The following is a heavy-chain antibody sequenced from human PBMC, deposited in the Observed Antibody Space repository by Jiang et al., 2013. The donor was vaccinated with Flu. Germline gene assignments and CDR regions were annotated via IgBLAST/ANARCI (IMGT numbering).Heavy chain of an antibody. Sequence: GPGLVKPSETLSLTCTVSGGSISSSSYYWGWIRQPPGKGLEWIGSIYYSGSTYYNPSLKSRVTISVDTSKNQFSLKLSSVTAADTAVYYCARASPLSQYCSSTSCPFDYWGQGTLVTVSS. CDR2: IYYSGST. CDR3: ARASPLSQYCSSTSCPFDY. V-gene: IGHV4-39*01. CDR1: GGSISSSSYY. J-gene: IGHJ4*02. D-gene: IGHD2-2*01.